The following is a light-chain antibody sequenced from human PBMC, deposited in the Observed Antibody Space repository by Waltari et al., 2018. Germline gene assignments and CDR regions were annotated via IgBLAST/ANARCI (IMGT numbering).Light chain of an antibody. V-gene: IGKV1-39*01. J-gene: IGKJ1*01. CDR1: QTISKY. CDR3: QQTYTTPTWT. Sequence: DIQMTQSPLSLSASVGDRVTITCRARQTISKYLNWYQQTPGKAPKLLIHAASRLQSGVPSRFSGSGSETEFTLTINSLQLEDCAIYYCQQTYTTPTWTFGQGTRVDIK. CDR2: AAS.